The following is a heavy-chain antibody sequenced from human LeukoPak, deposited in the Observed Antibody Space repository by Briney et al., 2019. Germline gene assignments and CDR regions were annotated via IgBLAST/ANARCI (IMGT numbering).Heavy chain of an antibody. Sequence: PSETLSLTCTVSGGSISTYYWSWIRQPPGKGLEWIGYIYYSGSTTYNPSLKSRVTMSVDRSNNQFSLRLSSVTAADTAVYYCARDSRCSGGSCHRYFYGMDVWGQGTTVTVSS. J-gene: IGHJ6*02. V-gene: IGHV4-59*01. CDR1: GGSISTYY. D-gene: IGHD2-15*01. CDR3: ARDSRCSGGSCHRYFYGMDV. CDR2: IYYSGST.